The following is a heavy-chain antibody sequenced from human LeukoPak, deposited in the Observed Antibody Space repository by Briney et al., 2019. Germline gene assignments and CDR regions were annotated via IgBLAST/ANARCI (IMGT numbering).Heavy chain of an antibody. Sequence: ASVKVSCKASGGTFSSYAISWVRQAPGQGLEWMGGIIPIFGTANYAQKFQGRVTITADESTSTAYMELSSLRSDDTAVYYCARGGTRDSSSWYINWFDPWGQGTLVTVSS. CDR3: ARGGTRDSSSWYINWFDP. D-gene: IGHD6-13*01. J-gene: IGHJ5*02. CDR1: GGTFSSYA. V-gene: IGHV1-69*13. CDR2: IIPIFGTA.